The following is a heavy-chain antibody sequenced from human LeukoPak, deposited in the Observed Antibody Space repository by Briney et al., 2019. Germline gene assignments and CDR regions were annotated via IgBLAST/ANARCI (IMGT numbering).Heavy chain of an antibody. CDR3: ARDKLRYFDY. J-gene: IGHJ4*02. D-gene: IGHD3-10*01. CDR2: INPKSGGT. CDR1: GYTFTDYC. Sequence: ASVKVSCKASGYTFTDYCMHWVRQAPGQGLEWMGWINPKSGGTNYAQQFQGRVTMTRDTSISTAYMELSRLRSDDTAMYYCARDKLRYFDYWGQGTLVTVSS. V-gene: IGHV1-2*02.